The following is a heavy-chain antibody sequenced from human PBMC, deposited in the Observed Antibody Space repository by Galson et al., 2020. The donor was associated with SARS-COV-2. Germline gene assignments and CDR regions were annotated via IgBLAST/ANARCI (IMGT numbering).Heavy chain of an antibody. CDR1: GYTFNVYG. CDR3: ARAHSSGPDY. J-gene: IGHJ4*02. Sequence: GESLKISCAASGYTFNVYGIHWVRQAPGKGLEWVAVLWYDGNNRNYADSVKGRFTISRDTSNNTVNLQMNSLRAEDTAIYYCARAHSSGPDYWGQGTLVTVSS. V-gene: IGHV3-33*08. D-gene: IGHD3-22*01. CDR2: LWYDGNNR.